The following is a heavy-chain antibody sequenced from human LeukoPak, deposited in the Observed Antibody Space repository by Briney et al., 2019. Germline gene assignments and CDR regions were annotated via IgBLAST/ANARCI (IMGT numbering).Heavy chain of an antibody. J-gene: IGHJ6*03. D-gene: IGHD3-22*01. V-gene: IGHV4-30-2*01. CDR3: ARVSRDYYDSSGYYYREYYYYYMDV. CDR1: GGSISSGGYY. CDR2: IYHSGST. Sequence: SETLSLTCTVSGGSISSGGYYWSWIRQPPGKGLEWIGYIYHSGSTYYNPSLKSRVTISVDRSKNQFSLKLSSVTAADTAVYYCARVSRDYYDSSGYYYREYYYYYMDVWGKGTTVTVSS.